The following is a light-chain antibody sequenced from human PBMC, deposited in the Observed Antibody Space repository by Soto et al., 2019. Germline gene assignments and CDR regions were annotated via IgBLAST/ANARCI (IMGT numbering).Light chain of an antibody. CDR3: QQYGSSPIT. CDR1: QSVSNNY. J-gene: IGKJ5*01. Sequence: EMVWTQSPGTLSLSAGERATLSCLASQSVSNNYLAWYQQKPGQAPRLLIYGASNRATGIPDRFSGSGSGTDFTLTISRLEPEDFAVYYCQQYGSSPITFGQGTRLEIK. CDR2: GAS. V-gene: IGKV3-20*01.